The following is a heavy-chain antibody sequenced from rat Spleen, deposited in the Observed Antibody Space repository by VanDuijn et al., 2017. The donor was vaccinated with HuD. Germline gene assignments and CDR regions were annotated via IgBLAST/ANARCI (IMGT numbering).Heavy chain of an antibody. V-gene: IGHV2-13*01. CDR3: ARPNQLGGYWFFDF. CDR1: GFSLSNYG. Sequence: QVQLKESGPGLVQPSQTLSLTCTVSGFSLSNYGVIWVRQPPGKGLEWMGGIWGDGGTDYHWTVRSRLRISRDTSKSQVFLEMNSLQPEDSGTYYCARPNQLGGYWFFDFWGPGTMVTVSS. D-gene: IGHD5-1*01. CDR2: IWGDGGT. J-gene: IGHJ1*01.